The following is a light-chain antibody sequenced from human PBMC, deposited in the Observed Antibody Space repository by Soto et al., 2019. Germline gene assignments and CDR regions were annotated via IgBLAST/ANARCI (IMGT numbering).Light chain of an antibody. CDR3: QQRSNWPLT. V-gene: IGKV3-11*01. CDR1: QSVSSY. CDR2: DAS. J-gene: IGKJ4*01. Sequence: EIVLTQSPATLSLSPGERATLSCRASQSVSSYLAWFQKKPGQAPRLLIYDASNRATGIPARFSGSGSGTDFTLTISSLEPEDFAVYYCQQRSNWPLTFGGGTKVDIK.